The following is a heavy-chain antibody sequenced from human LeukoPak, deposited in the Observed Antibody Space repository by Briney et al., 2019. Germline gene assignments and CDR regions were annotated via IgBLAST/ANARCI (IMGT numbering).Heavy chain of an antibody. CDR2: IISSGSTI. V-gene: IGHV3-11*01. D-gene: IGHD3-3*02. J-gene: IGHJ6*02. CDR3: ARFRIPPFLGYYYGMDV. Sequence: GGSLRLSCAASGFTFSDYYMSWIRQAPGRGLGWVSYIISSGSTIYYADSVKGRFTISRDNAKNSLYLQMNSLRAEDTAVYYCARFRIPPFLGYYYGMDVWGQGTTVTVSS. CDR1: GFTFSDYY.